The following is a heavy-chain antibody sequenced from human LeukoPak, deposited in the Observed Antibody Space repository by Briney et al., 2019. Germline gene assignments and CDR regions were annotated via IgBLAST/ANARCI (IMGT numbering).Heavy chain of an antibody. CDR3: AKGFGIAAAGTVGY. CDR2: ISWISGSI. Sequence: GGSLRLSCAASGFTFDDYAMHWVRQAPGKGLEWVSGISWISGSIGYADSVKGRFTISRDNAKNSLYLQMNSLRAEDTALYYCAKGFGIAAAGTVGYWGQGTLVTVSS. J-gene: IGHJ4*02. V-gene: IGHV3-9*01. CDR1: GFTFDDYA. D-gene: IGHD6-13*01.